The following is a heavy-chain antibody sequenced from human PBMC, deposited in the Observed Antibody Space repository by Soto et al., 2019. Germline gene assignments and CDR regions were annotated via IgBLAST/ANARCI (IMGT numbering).Heavy chain of an antibody. V-gene: IGHV3-21*01. J-gene: IGHJ4*02. CDR2: ISDSGGFI. CDR1: GFNFGGSS. Sequence: EVQLVESGGGLVKPGGSLRLSCAASGFNFGGSSMNWVRQAPGKGLEWVSSISDSGGFIKYADSVKGRFTISRDNAKNSLFLQMDSLRAEDTAVYYCATSTSWDYVHWGQGTLVTVSS. CDR3: ATSTSWDYVH. D-gene: IGHD6-13*01.